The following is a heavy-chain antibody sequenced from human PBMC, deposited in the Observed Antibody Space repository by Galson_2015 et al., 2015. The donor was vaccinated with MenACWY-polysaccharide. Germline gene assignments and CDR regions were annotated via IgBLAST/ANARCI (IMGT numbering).Heavy chain of an antibody. CDR1: GGSISTYY. V-gene: IGHV4-59*12. CDR2: SYNSGST. CDR3: AATRRWLAFDY. J-gene: IGHJ4*02. Sequence: LSLTCTVSGGSISTYYWSWIRQPPGKGLEWIGCSYNSGSTNYNPSLKSRVTVSVDTSKNQFSLRLSSVTAADTAVYYCAATRRWLAFDYWGQGFLVTVSS. D-gene: IGHD6-19*01.